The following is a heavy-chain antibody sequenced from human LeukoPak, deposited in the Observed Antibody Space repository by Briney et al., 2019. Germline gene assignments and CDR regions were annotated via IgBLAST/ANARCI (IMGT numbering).Heavy chain of an antibody. CDR2: ISGSGGST. J-gene: IGHJ4*02. V-gene: IGHV3-23*01. D-gene: IGHD3-3*01. CDR3: ARDVSLRLTY. CDR1: GFTFSSYG. Sequence: GGSLRLSCAASGFTFSSYGMSWVRQAPGKGLEWVSAISGSGGSTYYADSVKGRFTISRDNAKNSLYLQMNSLRAEDTAVYYCARDVSLRLTYWGQGTLVTVSS.